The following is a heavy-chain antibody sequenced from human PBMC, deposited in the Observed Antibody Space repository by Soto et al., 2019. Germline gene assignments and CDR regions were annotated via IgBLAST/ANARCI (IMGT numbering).Heavy chain of an antibody. D-gene: IGHD5-12*01. CDR1: GYTLTNYG. J-gene: IGHJ3*02. CDR2: VTPYKADT. Sequence: ASVKVSCKGSGYTLTNYGVTWVRQAPGQGLEWLGRVTPYKADTNSAQNLQGRVTMSTDTSTNTAYLELRSLRSDDTAVYFCATDGPSNSGNLYAFDIWGQGTMVT. CDR3: ATDGPSNSGNLYAFDI. V-gene: IGHV1-18*04.